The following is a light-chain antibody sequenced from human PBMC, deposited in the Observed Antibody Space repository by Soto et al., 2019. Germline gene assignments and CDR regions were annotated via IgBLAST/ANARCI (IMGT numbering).Light chain of an antibody. Sequence: LTQPASVSGSPGQSITISCTGTSSDVGGYNYVSWYQQHPGKAPKLMIYEVSNRPSGVSNRFSGSKSGNTASLTISGLQAEDEADYYCSSYTSSSTPDVFGTGTKVTVL. V-gene: IGLV2-14*01. CDR2: EVS. J-gene: IGLJ1*01. CDR3: SSYTSSSTPDV. CDR1: SSDVGGYNY.